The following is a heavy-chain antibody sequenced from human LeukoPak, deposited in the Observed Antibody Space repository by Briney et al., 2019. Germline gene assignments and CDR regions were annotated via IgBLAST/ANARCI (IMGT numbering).Heavy chain of an antibody. CDR2: IYPGDSDT. CDR1: GYSFTSYR. CDR3: ARLRSSKYYYDSSGFDY. Sequence: GESLKISCKGSGYSFTSYRIGWVRQMPGKGLEWMGIIYPGDSDTSYSPSFQGQVTISADKSISTAYLQWSSLKASDTAMYYCARLRSSKYYYDSSGFDYWGQGTLVTVSS. D-gene: IGHD3-22*01. V-gene: IGHV5-51*01. J-gene: IGHJ4*02.